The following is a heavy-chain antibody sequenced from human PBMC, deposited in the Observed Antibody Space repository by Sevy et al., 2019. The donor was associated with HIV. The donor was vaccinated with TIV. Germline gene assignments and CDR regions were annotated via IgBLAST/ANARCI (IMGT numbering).Heavy chain of an antibody. D-gene: IGHD3-3*01. Sequence: GGSLRLSCAASGFSFSSYAMSWIRQAPGKGLEWISSISSSNIKINYAASAKGRFTISRDNAQESVYLQMDSLRAEDTAVYFCARYDFFSGSSASTNLFDFWGRGTLVTVSS. CDR1: GFSFSSYA. J-gene: IGHJ4*02. CDR2: ISSSNIKI. CDR3: ARYDFFSGSSASTNLFDF. V-gene: IGHV3-21*01.